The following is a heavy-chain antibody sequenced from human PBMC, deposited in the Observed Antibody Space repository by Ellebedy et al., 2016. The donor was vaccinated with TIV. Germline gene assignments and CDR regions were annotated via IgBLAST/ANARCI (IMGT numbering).Heavy chain of an antibody. J-gene: IGHJ4*02. Sequence: GESLKISCAASGFTFSSYSMNWVRQAPGKGLEWVSSISSSSSYIYYADSVKGRFTISRDNAKNSLYLQMNSLRAEDTAVYYCASTTVDYWGQGTLVTVSS. V-gene: IGHV3-21*01. D-gene: IGHD1-1*01. CDR1: GFTFSSYS. CDR2: ISSSSSYI. CDR3: ASTTVDY.